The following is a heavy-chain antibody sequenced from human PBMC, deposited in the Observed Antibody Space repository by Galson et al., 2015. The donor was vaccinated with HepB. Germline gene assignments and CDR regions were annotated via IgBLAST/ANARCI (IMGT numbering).Heavy chain of an antibody. CDR2: IGTRGDT. J-gene: IGHJ3*02. CDR3: AREKQESTFLDALDT. V-gene: IGHV3-13*01. Sequence: SLRLSCAASGFTFSRYDMHWVRQTTGKGLEWVSAIGTRGDTYYTDSVKGRFTISREDAQNSLYLQMNSLRAGDTAVYYCAREKQESTFLDALDTWGQGTMVTVSS. CDR1: GFTFSRYD. D-gene: IGHD2-2*01.